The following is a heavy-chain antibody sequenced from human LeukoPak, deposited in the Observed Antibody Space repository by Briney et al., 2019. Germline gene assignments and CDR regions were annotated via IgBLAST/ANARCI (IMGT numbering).Heavy chain of an antibody. V-gene: IGHV4-59*01. D-gene: IGHD2-2*01. CDR1: GGSISSYY. J-gene: IGHJ5*02. CDR3: ARRIVVVPGGWFDP. CDR2: IYYSGST. Sequence: SSETLSLTCTVSGGSISSYYWSWIWQPPGKGLEWIGYIYYSGSTNYNPSLKSRVTISVDTSKNQFSLKLSPVTAADTAVYYCARRIVVVPGGWFDPWSQGTLVTVSS.